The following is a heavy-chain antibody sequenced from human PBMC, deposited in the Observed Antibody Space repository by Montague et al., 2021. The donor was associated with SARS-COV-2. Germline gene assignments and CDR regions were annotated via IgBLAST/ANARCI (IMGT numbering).Heavy chain of an antibody. CDR2: MYNSETT. CDR1: GGSISNNY. CDR3: ARAGGNSADHYCDGMDV. Sequence: SETRSLTCTVSGGSISNNYCNWIRHRQAKGMEWVGYMYNSETTNRNPTLKSRITMSVDTAKTQFSLKLNSVTAADTAVYYCARAGGNSADHYCDGMDVWGLGIMVTVSS. D-gene: IGHD4-23*01. J-gene: IGHJ6*02. V-gene: IGHV4-59*01.